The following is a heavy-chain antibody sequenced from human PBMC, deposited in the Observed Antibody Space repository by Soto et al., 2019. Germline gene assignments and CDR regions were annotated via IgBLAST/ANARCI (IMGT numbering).Heavy chain of an antibody. Sequence: ESGGGVVQPGRSLRLSCAASGFTFSSYGMHWVRQAPGKGLEWVAVISYDGSNKYYADSVKGRFTISRDNSKNTLYLQMNSLRAEDTAVYYCAKDSGPYGDYPYYYVMDVWGQGTTVTVSS. CDR2: ISYDGSNK. V-gene: IGHV3-30*18. D-gene: IGHD4-17*01. CDR3: AKDSGPYGDYPYYYVMDV. CDR1: GFTFSSYG. J-gene: IGHJ6*02.